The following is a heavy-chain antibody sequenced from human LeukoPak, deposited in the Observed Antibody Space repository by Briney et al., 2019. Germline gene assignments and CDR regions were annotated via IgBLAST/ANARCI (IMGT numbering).Heavy chain of an antibody. Sequence: PSETLSLTCTVSGGSISSSSYYWGWIRQPPGKGLEWIGSIYYSGSTYYNPSLKSRVTISVDTSKNQFSLKLSSVTAADTAVYYCARESGVVGYWGQGTLVTVSS. V-gene: IGHV4-39*07. J-gene: IGHJ4*02. CDR3: ARESGVVGY. CDR1: GGSISSSSYY. CDR2: IYYSGST. D-gene: IGHD2-2*01.